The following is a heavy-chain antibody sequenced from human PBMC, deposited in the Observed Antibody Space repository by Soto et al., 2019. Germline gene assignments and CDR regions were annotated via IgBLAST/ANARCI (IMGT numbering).Heavy chain of an antibody. J-gene: IGHJ4*02. CDR1: GGSISTINHY. V-gene: IGHV4-39*01. Sequence: QLQLQESGPGLVKPSETLSLTCKVSGGSISTINHYWGWIRQPPGKGLEWIGSIYYSGTTYYNPSLRSRVTMSVDTSKNQFSLKLSSVTAADTAVYYCAREYSSSSGYWGQGTLVTVSS. CDR3: AREYSSSSGY. CDR2: IYYSGTT. D-gene: IGHD6-6*01.